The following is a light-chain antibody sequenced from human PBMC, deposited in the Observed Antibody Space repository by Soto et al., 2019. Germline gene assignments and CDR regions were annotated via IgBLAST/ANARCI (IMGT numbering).Light chain of an antibody. CDR2: SAS. CDR3: QHRNNRPFS. J-gene: IGKJ3*01. CDR1: QTINKNY. Sequence: EIVLTQSPGTLSLSPGERATLSCRASQTINKNYFAWYQQKPGQAPRPLMYSASSRATGIPDRFSGSGSGTDFTLTISSLEPEDFAVYYCQHRNNRPFSFGPGTKVDIK. V-gene: IGKV3D-20*02.